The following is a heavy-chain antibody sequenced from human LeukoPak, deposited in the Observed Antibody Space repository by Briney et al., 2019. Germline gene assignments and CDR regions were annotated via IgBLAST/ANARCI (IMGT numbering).Heavy chain of an antibody. D-gene: IGHD1-26*01. CDR2: MNPNSGNT. CDR1: GYTFGSYD. J-gene: IGHJ4*02. V-gene: IGHV1-8*03. Sequence: ASVKVSCKASGYTFGSYDFNWVRQATGQGLEWMGWMNPNSGNTGCAQKFQGRVTITRNTSITTAYMELSSLTSEDTAVYYCATDLYSGSYYYGYWGQGTLVTVSS. CDR3: ATDLYSGSYYYGY.